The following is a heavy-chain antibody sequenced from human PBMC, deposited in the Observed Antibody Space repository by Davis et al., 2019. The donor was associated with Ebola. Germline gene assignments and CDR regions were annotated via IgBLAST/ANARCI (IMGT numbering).Heavy chain of an antibody. CDR3: ANGWFCSGHNCAFHI. J-gene: IGHJ3*02. CDR1: GGSLSNINHY. D-gene: IGHD2-15*01. V-gene: IGHV4-39*01. Sequence: PSETLSLTCTVSGGSLSNINHYWGWIRQPPGKGLDWIGNIYYSGSTYYNSSLKSRVTISVDTSKNQFSLKLRSVTAADTAVYYCANGWFCSGHNCAFHIWGQGTTVTVSS. CDR2: IYYSGST.